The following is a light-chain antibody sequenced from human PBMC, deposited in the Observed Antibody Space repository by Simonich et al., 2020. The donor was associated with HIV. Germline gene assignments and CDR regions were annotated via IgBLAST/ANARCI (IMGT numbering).Light chain of an antibody. Sequence: QSALTQPRSVSGSPGQSVTISCTGTSSDVGGYNYVSWYQQHPGTAPKLLIYEDSKRPSGVSNRFSGSKSGNTASLTISGLQADDETDYYCCSYTNRVVFGGGTKLTVL. CDR3: CSYTNRVV. J-gene: IGLJ2*01. CDR2: EDS. V-gene: IGLV2-11*01. CDR1: SSDVGGYNY.